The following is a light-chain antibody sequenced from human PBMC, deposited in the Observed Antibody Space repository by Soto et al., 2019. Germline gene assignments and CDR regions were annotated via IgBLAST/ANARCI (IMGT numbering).Light chain of an antibody. CDR3: QSYDSSLRGV. CDR1: SSNIGAGYD. Sequence: QSVLTQPPSVSGAPGQRVTISCTGSSSNIGAGYDVHWYRHLPGTAPKLLIFGNNNRPSGVPDRFSGSKSGTSASLAITGLQAEDEADYYCQSYDSSLRGVFGGGTKVTVL. CDR2: GNN. V-gene: IGLV1-40*01. J-gene: IGLJ3*02.